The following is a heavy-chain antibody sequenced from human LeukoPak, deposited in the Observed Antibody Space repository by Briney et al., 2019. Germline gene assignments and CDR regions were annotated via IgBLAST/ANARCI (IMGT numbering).Heavy chain of an antibody. CDR2: ISIDGGRT. D-gene: IGHD6-25*01. J-gene: IGHJ6*03. Sequence: GGSLRLSCAASGLTFSSYAMSWVRQAPGKGPEWVSTISIDGGRTYYADSVKGRFTVSRDTSKNTLYLQMNSLRAEDTAVYYCARKGIGSSRYQNMDVWGKGTTVTVSS. CDR1: GLTFSSYA. CDR3: ARKGIGSSRYQNMDV. V-gene: IGHV3-23*01.